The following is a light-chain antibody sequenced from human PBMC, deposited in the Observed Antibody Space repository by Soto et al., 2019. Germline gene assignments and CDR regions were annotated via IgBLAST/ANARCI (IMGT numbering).Light chain of an antibody. CDR2: GAS. CDR3: QQYGSSPWT. Sequence: EIVLTQSPGTLSLSPGEKATLSCRASQSVRSSYLAWYQQRPGQAPRLLIYGASSRAAGIPARFSGSGSGTDFTLIISRLEPGDFAVYYCQQYGSSPWTFGQGTKVEIK. CDR1: QSVRSSY. J-gene: IGKJ1*01. V-gene: IGKV3-20*01.